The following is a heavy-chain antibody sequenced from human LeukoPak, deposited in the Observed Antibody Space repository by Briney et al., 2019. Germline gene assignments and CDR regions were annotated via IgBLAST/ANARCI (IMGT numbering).Heavy chain of an antibody. CDR1: GFTFSSYS. Sequence: GGSLRLSCAASGFTFSSYSMNWVRQAPGKGLEWVSSISSSSSYIYYADSVKGRFTISRDNAKNSLYLQMNSLRAEDTAVYYCAKVKTGYYMLDYWGQGTLVTVSS. J-gene: IGHJ4*02. D-gene: IGHD3-9*01. CDR2: ISSSSSYI. V-gene: IGHV3-21*04. CDR3: AKVKTGYYMLDY.